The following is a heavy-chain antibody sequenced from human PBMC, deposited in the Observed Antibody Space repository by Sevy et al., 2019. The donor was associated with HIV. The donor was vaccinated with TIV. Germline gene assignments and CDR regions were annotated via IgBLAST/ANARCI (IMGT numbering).Heavy chain of an antibody. Sequence: GESLKISCAASGFTFNTHAMNWVRQAPGKGLEWVSTISGPGYNTYYADSVKGRFTISRDNSQNTLHLQMNSLRADDTAVYYCAKALNPALESMLQVNLRTLKGFDVWGQGTMVTVSS. V-gene: IGHV3-23*01. D-gene: IGHD2-8*01. CDR1: GFTFNTHA. J-gene: IGHJ3*01. CDR2: ISGPGYNT. CDR3: AKALNPALESMLQVNLRTLKGFDV.